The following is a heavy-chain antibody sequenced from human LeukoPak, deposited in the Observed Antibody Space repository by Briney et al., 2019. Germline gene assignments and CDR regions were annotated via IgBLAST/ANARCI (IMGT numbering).Heavy chain of an antibody. D-gene: IGHD1-26*01. J-gene: IGHJ4*02. V-gene: IGHV3-7*01. Sequence: GGSLRLSCAASGFTFSSYAMHWVRQAPGKGLEWVANIKQDGSEKYYVDSVKGRFTISRDNAKNSLYLQMNSLRAEDTAVYYCARDRSGSTDYWGQGTLVTVSS. CDR1: GFTFSSYA. CDR2: IKQDGSEK. CDR3: ARDRSGSTDY.